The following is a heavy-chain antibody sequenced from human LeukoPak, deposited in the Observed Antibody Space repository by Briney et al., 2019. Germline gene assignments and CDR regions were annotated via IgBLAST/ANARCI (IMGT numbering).Heavy chain of an antibody. CDR2: ISAYNDNT. CDR3: ARDLGQLAVAGVDY. Sequence: ASVKVSCKTSGFTFTSYGISWVRQAPGQGLEWMGWISAYNDNTNSAQYLQDRITMTTDRSTYTAYLELSSLRSDDTAVCYCARDLGQLAVAGVDYWGQGTLVTVSS. V-gene: IGHV1-18*01. CDR1: GFTFTSYG. J-gene: IGHJ4*02. D-gene: IGHD6-6*01.